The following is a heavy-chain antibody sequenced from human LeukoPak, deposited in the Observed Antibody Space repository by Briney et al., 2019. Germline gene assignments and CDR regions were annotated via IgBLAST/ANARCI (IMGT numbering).Heavy chain of an antibody. V-gene: IGHV4-34*01. Sequence: KASETLSLSCAVYGGSFRGYYWSWIRQPPGRGLEWIGEINHSGSTNYNPSLKSRVTISVDTSKNQFSLKLSSVTAADTAVYYCARGIITGYGGYLDYWGQGTLVTVSS. CDR3: ARGIITGYGGYLDY. CDR1: GGSFRGYY. CDR2: INHSGST. J-gene: IGHJ4*02. D-gene: IGHD1-20*01.